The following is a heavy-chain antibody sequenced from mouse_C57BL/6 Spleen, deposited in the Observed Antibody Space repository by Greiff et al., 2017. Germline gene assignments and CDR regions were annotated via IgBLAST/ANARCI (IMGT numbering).Heavy chain of an antibody. CDR1: GYSITSGYY. CDR3: ATEGSYWYFDV. Sequence: EVKLQESGPGLVKPSQSLSLTCSVTGYSITSGYYWNWIRQFPGNKLEWMGYISYDGSNNYNPSLKNRISITRDTSKNQFFLQLHSVTTEDTATCYCATEGSYWYFDVWGTGTTVTVSS. D-gene: IGHD1-1*01. V-gene: IGHV3-6*01. J-gene: IGHJ1*03. CDR2: ISYDGSN.